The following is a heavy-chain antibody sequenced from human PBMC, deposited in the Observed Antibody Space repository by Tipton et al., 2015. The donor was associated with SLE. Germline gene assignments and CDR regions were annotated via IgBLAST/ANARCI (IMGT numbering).Heavy chain of an antibody. V-gene: IGHV4-61*09. CDR3: ARDYDYSSSWYDYYYYYYMDV. D-gene: IGHD6-13*01. CDR1: GGSISSGSYY. J-gene: IGHJ6*03. Sequence: TLSLTCTVSGGSISSGSYYWSWIRQPAGKGLEWLGYIYTSGNTNYNPSLKSRVTISVDKSKNQFSLKLSSVTAADTAVYYCARDYDYSSSWYDYYYYYYMDVWGKGTTVTVSS. CDR2: IYTSGNT.